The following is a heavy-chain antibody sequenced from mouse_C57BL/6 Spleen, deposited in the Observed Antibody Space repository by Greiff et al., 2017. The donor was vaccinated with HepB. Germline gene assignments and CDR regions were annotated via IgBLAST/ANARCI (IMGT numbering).Heavy chain of an antibody. CDR3: ARYPSRYGSSFYAMDY. CDR2: ISYDGSN. D-gene: IGHD1-1*01. J-gene: IGHJ4*01. CDR1: GYSITSGYF. V-gene: IGHV3-6*01. Sequence: EVQRVESGPGLVKPSQSLSLTCSVTGYSITSGYFWYWIRQFPGNKLEWMGYISYDGSNNYNPTLKNRSSITRDTSNNQFFLNLNAVTTEDTATYYWARYPSRYGSSFYAMDYWGQGTSVTVSS.